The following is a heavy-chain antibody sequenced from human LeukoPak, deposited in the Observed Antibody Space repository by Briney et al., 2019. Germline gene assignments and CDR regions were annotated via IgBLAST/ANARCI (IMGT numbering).Heavy chain of an antibody. Sequence: PGGSLRLSCAASGFTVRSNYMSWVRQAPGKGLEWVSVIYSGGSTYYADSVKGRFTISRDNSKNTVYLHMTSLTAEDTAVYFCARGLMDDYGTDVWGQGTTVTVSS. CDR3: ARGLMDDYGTDV. CDR1: GFTVRSNY. CDR2: IYSGGST. V-gene: IGHV3-66*01. D-gene: IGHD3/OR15-3a*01. J-gene: IGHJ6*02.